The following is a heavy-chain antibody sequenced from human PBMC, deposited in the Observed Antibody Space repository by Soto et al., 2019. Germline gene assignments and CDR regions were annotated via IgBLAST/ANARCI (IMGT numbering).Heavy chain of an antibody. J-gene: IGHJ4*02. D-gene: IGHD3-10*01. V-gene: IGHV4-39*01. CDR2: IYYSGST. CDR1: GGSISSSSYY. CDR3: ATTYYFGSGSAY. Sequence: QLQLQESGPGLVKPSETLSLTCTVSGGSISSSSYYWGWIRQPPGKGLEWIGRIYYSGSTYYNPYLKSRVTISVDTSKNQFSLQLSSVTAADTAVYYCATTYYFGSGSAYWGQGTLVTVSS.